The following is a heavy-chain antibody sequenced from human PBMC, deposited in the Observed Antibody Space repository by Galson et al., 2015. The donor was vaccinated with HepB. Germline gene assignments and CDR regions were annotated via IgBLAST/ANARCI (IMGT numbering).Heavy chain of an antibody. CDR3: ARDPLRYNWNDPGGAFDI. CDR2: IRSSRSTI. Sequence: SLRLSCAASGFTFSSSSMNWVRQAPGKGLECVSYIRSSRSTIYYADSVKGRFTISRDNAKNSLYLHMNSLRDEDTAVYYCARDPLRYNWNDPGGAFDIWGQGTMVTVS. J-gene: IGHJ3*02. D-gene: IGHD1-1*01. CDR1: GFTFSSSS. V-gene: IGHV3-48*02.